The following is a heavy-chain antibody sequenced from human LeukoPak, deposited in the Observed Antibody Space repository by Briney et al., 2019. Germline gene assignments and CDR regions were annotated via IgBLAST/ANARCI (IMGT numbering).Heavy chain of an antibody. CDR1: GYTFTGYY. V-gene: IGHV1-2*04. CDR2: INPNSGGT. D-gene: IGHD2-2*01. Sequence: GASVKLSCKASGYTFTGYYMHWVRQAPGQGLEWMGWINPNSGGTYSAQKFPGWVTMTRDTSISTAYMELSRLTSDDTAVYYCARANAPYCSSTTCLFDYWGQGTLVTVSS. CDR3: ARANAPYCSSTTCLFDY. J-gene: IGHJ4*02.